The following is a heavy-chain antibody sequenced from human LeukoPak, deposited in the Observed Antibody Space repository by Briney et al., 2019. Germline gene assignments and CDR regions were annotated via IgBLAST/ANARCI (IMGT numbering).Heavy chain of an antibody. CDR1: GFTFSSYG. Sequence: PGGSLRLSCAASGFTFSSYGMHWVRQAPGKGLEWVAVISYDGSNKYYADSVKGRFTISRDNAKNSLYLQMNSLRAEDTAVYYCARDGTWTYYYDSSGAADAFDIWGQGTMVTVSS. V-gene: IGHV3-30*03. CDR3: ARDGTWTYYYDSSGAADAFDI. J-gene: IGHJ3*02. D-gene: IGHD3-22*01. CDR2: ISYDGSNK.